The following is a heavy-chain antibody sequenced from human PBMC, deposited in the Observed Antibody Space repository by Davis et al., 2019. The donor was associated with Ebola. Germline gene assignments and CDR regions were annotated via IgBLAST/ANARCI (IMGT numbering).Heavy chain of an antibody. D-gene: IGHD6-13*01. V-gene: IGHV4-59*01. CDR1: GGSISSYY. CDR3: ARDQRQLEPGSYYYYGMDV. CDR2: IYYSGST. J-gene: IGHJ6*02. Sequence: PSETLSLTCTVPGGSISSYYWSWIRQPPGKGLEWIGYIYYSGSTNYNPSLKSRVTISVDTSKNQFSLKLSSVTAADTAVYYCARDQRQLEPGSYYYYGMDVWGQGTTVTVSS.